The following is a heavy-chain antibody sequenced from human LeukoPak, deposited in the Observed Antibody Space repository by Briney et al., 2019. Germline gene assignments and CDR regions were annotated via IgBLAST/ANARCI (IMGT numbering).Heavy chain of an antibody. D-gene: IGHD1-26*01. J-gene: IGHJ4*02. CDR1: GFTFSSYS. V-gene: IGHV3-48*01. CDR2: ISSSSSTI. Sequence: PGGSLRLSCAVSGFTFSSYSMNWVRQAPGKGLEWVSYISSSSSTIYYADSVKGRFTISRDKAKNSLYLQMNSLRAEDTAVYYCARSGTWWELLYYFDYWGQGTLVTVSS. CDR3: ARSGTWWELLYYFDY.